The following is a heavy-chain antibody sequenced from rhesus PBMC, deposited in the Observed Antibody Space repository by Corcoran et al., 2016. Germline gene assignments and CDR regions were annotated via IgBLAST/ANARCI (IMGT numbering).Heavy chain of an antibody. J-gene: IGHJ4*01. CDR3: ARTQYCTGSGCYQVIDY. CDR1: GFSLTTSGMG. D-gene: IGHD2-21*01. Sequence: QVTLKESGPALVKPTQTLTLTCTFSGFSLTTSGMGVGWIRPPPGKALGWLALIYWDDVKRYSTSLKSRLTISKDTSKNQVVLTMTNMDPVDTATYYCARTQYCTGSGCYQVIDYWGQGVLVTVSS. CDR2: IYWDDVK. V-gene: IGHV2-174*01.